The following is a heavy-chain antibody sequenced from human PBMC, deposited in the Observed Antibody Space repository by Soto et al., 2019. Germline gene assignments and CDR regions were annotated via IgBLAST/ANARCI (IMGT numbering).Heavy chain of an antibody. CDR2: IYHSGST. CDR1: GGSISSSNW. D-gene: IGHD3-22*01. Sequence: PSETLSLTCAVSGGSISSSNWWSWVRQPPGKGLEWIGEIYHSGSTNYNPSLKSRVTISVDKSKNQFSLKLSSVTAADTAVYYCASVDDSSGYRAEAFERWGQGTMVTVSS. CDR3: ASVDDSSGYRAEAFER. J-gene: IGHJ3*02. V-gene: IGHV4-4*02.